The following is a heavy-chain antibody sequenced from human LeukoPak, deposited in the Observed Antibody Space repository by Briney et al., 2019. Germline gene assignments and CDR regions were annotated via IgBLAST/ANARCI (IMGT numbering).Heavy chain of an antibody. CDR1: GFIFRDYT. CDR2: ISGSGGST. J-gene: IGHJ4*02. V-gene: IGHV3-23*01. D-gene: IGHD6-19*01. Sequence: GGSLRLSCVASGFIFRDYTMNWVRQTPGKGLEWVSAISGSGGSTYYADSVKGRFTISRDNSKNTLYLQMNSLRAEDTAVYYCAKRDSSGWYYFDYWGQGTLVTVSS. CDR3: AKRDSSGWYYFDY.